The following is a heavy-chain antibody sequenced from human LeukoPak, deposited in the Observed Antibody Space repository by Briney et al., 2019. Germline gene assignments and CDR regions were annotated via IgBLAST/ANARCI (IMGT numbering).Heavy chain of an antibody. D-gene: IGHD3-10*01. CDR3: ARIWDGSGIDY. J-gene: IGHJ4*02. CDR1: GYTFTSYG. Sequence: GASVKVSCKASGYTFTSYGISWVRQAPGQGLEWMGWINPNSGGTNYAQKFQGRVTMTRDTSISTAYMELSRLRSDDTAVYYCARIWDGSGIDYWGQGTLVTVSS. V-gene: IGHV1-2*02. CDR2: INPNSGGT.